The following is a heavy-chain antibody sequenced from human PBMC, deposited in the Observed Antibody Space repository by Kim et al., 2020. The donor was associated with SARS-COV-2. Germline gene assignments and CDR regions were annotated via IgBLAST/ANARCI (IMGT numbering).Heavy chain of an antibody. D-gene: IGHD3-16*01. V-gene: IGHV3-30*02. CDR3: AKDLGEWWGRADYYYYGMDV. J-gene: IGHJ6*02. Sequence: RFTISRDNSKNTLYLQMNSLRAEDTAVYYCAKDLGEWWGRADYYYYGMDVWGQGTTVTVSS.